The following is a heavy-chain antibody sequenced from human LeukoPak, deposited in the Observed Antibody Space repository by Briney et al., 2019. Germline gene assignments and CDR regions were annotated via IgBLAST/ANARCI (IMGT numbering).Heavy chain of an antibody. CDR3: AREGHTVTVDRPTKNYYYYYYMDV. CDR1: GFTFSSYA. V-gene: IGHV3-30*01. D-gene: IGHD4-11*01. CDR2: ISYDGSNK. J-gene: IGHJ6*03. Sequence: GGSLRLYCAASGFTFSSYAMHRVRKAPGLGLEGVTVISYDGSNKYYADSVKGQFTISRDNSKNTLYLQMNSLRAEDTAVYYCAREGHTVTVDRPTKNYYYYYYMDVWGKGTTVTVSS.